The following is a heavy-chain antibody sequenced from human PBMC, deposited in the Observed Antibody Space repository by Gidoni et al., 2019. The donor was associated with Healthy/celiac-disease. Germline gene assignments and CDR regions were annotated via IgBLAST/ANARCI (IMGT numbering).Heavy chain of an antibody. CDR3: ARHGDWNYFFDY. CDR2: IYYSGST. J-gene: IGHJ4*02. V-gene: IGHV4-39*01. Sequence: PGLVKPSETLSLTCTVSGGSISSSSYYWGWIRQPPGKGLEWMGSIYYSGSTYYNPSLKSRVTISVDTSKNQFSLKLSSVTAADTAAYYCARHGDWNYFFDYWGQGTLVTVSS. CDR1: GGSISSSSYY. D-gene: IGHD1-7*01.